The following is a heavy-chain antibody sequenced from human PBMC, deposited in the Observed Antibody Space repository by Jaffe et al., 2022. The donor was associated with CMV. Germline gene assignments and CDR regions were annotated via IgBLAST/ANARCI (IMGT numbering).Heavy chain of an antibody. CDR2: ISWNSGSI. V-gene: IGHV3-9*01. J-gene: IGHJ3*02. CDR3: AKDRGLVGGAFDI. CDR1: GFTFDDYA. D-gene: IGHD1-26*01. Sequence: EVQLVESGGGLVQPGRSLRLSCAASGFTFDDYAMHWVRQAPGKGLEWVSGISWNSGSIGYADSVKGRFTISRDNAKNSLYLQMNSLRAEDTALYYCAKDRGLVGGAFDIWGQGTMVTVSS.